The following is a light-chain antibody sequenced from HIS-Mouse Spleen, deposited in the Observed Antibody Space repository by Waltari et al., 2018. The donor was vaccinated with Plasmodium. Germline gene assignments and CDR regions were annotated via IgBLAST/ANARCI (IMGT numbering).Light chain of an antibody. Sequence: IQISQSPSSLSASVGDRVTITCQASQDIRNYLNWYQQKPGKAPNFLIYVASNLATRAPSRFRASGSGTDLTFIIRSLQPEDIATYYCQQYDTRPPYTFGQGTKLEIK. CDR1: QDIRNY. V-gene: IGKV1-33*01. CDR3: QQYDTRPPYT. J-gene: IGKJ2*01. CDR2: VAS.